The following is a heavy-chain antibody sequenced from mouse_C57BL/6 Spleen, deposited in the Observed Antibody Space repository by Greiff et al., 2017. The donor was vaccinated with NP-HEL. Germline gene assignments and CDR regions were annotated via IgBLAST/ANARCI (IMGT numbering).Heavy chain of an antibody. CDR3: ARGANWDRDAMDY. J-gene: IGHJ4*01. CDR2: IDPSDSYT. CDR1: GYTFTSYW. V-gene: IGHV1-69*01. D-gene: IGHD4-1*02. Sequence: QVQLQQPGAELVMPGASVKLSCKASGYTFTSYWMHWVKQRPGQGLEWIGEIDPSDSYTNYNQKFKGKSTLTVDKSSSTAYMQLSSLTSEDSAVYYCARGANWDRDAMDYWGQGTSVTVSS.